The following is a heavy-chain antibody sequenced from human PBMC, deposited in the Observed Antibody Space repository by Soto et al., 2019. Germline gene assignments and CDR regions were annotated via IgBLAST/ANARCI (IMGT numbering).Heavy chain of an antibody. V-gene: IGHV4-4*07. Sequence: SEPLSLTCTVSGGSINTFYWSWVRQPAGKGLEWIGRIFSSGSTSFNPSLESRVAMSVDTSKNHFSLNLSSVTAADMAVYYCAREGSYSAYNFAHGIQLWSFDFWGQGALVTVSS. D-gene: IGHD5-12*01. CDR1: GGSINTFY. CDR2: IFSSGST. CDR3: AREGSYSAYNFAHGIQLWSFDF. J-gene: IGHJ4*02.